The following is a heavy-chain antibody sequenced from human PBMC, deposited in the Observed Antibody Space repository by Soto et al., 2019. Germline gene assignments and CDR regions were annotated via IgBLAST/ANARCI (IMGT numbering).Heavy chain of an antibody. D-gene: IGHD5-12*01. J-gene: IGHJ6*02. CDR1: GFTFSSYG. CDR2: ISYDGSNK. V-gene: IGHV3-30*18. CDR3: AKDRLRGYYYYGMDV. Sequence: GGSLRLSCAASGFTFSSYGMHWVRQAPGKGLEWVAVISYDGSNKYYADSVKGRFTISRDNSKNTLYLQMNSLRAEDTAVYYCAKDRLRGYYYYGMDVWGQGTTATVSS.